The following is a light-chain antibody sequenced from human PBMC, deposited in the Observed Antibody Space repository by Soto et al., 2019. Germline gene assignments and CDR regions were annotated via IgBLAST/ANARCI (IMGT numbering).Light chain of an antibody. V-gene: IGLV1-47*01. CDR3: AAWDDSLSGYV. CDR2: RNN. J-gene: IGLJ1*01. CDR1: SSNIRSNY. Sequence: QSVLTQPPSASGTPGQRVTISCSGSSSNIRSNYVYWYHQLPGTAPKLLIYRNNQRPSGVPDRFSGSKSGTSASLAIGGLRSEDEADYFCAAWDDSLSGYVFGTGTKVTVL.